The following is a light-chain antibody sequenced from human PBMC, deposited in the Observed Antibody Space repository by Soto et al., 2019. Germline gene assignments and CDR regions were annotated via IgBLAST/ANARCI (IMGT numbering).Light chain of an antibody. Sequence: QSALTQPASVSGSPGQSITISCTGTSSDVGGYNYVSWYQRRPGKAPKFMIYEVTNRPSGVSNRFSGSKSGNTASLTISGPQAEDEADYYCASYTSRGTRVFGTGTQLTVL. CDR1: SSDVGGYNY. CDR3: ASYTSRGTRV. V-gene: IGLV2-14*01. J-gene: IGLJ1*01. CDR2: EVT.